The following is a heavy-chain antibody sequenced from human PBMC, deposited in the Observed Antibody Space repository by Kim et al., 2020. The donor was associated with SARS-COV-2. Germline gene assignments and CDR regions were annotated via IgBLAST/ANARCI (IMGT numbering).Heavy chain of an antibody. CDR3: ARQGGMTHDAFDI. D-gene: IGHD3-16*01. V-gene: IGHV4-39*01. Sequence: YNPSLKSRVTISVDTSKNQFSLKLSSVTAADTAVYYCARQGGMTHDAFDIWGQGTMVTVSS. J-gene: IGHJ3*02.